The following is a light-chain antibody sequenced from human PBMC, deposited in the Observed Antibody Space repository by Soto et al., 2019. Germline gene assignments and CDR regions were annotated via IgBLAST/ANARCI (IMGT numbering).Light chain of an antibody. CDR3: SSYTSSRAYV. Sequence: QSVLTQPASVSGSPGQSITMSCTGTSSDVGGYNYVSWYQQQSGKAPKLMIHEVSNRPSGVSNRFSGSKSGNTASLTISGLQAEDEADYYCSSYTSSRAYVFGSGTKVTVL. CDR2: EVS. CDR1: SSDVGGYNY. J-gene: IGLJ1*01. V-gene: IGLV2-14*01.